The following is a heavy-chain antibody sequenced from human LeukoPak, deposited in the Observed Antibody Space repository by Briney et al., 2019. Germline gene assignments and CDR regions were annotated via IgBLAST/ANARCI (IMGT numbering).Heavy chain of an antibody. D-gene: IGHD6-13*01. V-gene: IGHV3-21*01. CDR3: AREGIAAAGTGGDY. CDR1: GRTFSSYS. J-gene: IGHJ4*02. CDR2: ISSSRSYI. Sequence: GGSLRLSCAASGRTFSSYSMNWVRQAAGKGLEWVSSISSSRSYIYYADSVKGRFTISRDNAKNSLYLQMNSLRAEDTAVYYCAREGIAAAGTGGDYWGQGTLVTVSS.